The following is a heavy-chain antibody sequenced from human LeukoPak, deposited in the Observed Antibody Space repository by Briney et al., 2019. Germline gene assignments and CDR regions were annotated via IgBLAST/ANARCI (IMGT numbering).Heavy chain of an antibody. CDR3: AKHRERYCSGGSCLEGAFDI. CDR1: GFTFDDYA. CDR2: ISWNSGSM. J-gene: IGHJ3*02. Sequence: GGSLRLSCAASGFTFDDYAMHWVRQAPGKGLEGVSGISWNSGSMGYADSVKGRFTISRDNAKNSLYLHMNSLRAEDTALYYCAKHRERYCSGGSCLEGAFDIWGQGTMVTVSS. D-gene: IGHD2-15*01. V-gene: IGHV3-9*01.